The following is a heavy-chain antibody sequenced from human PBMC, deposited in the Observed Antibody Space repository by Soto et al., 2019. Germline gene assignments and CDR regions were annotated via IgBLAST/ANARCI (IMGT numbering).Heavy chain of an antibody. V-gene: IGHV1-18*01. CDR2: ISAYNGNT. CDR1: GYTFTSYG. Sequence: ASVKVSCKASGYTFTSYGISWVRQAPGQGLEWMGWISAYNGNTNYAQKLQGRVTMTTDTSTCTAYMELRSLRSDDTAMYYCARVRFLEWLLTNWFDPWGQGTLVTVSS. CDR3: ARVRFLEWLLTNWFDP. D-gene: IGHD3-3*01. J-gene: IGHJ5*02.